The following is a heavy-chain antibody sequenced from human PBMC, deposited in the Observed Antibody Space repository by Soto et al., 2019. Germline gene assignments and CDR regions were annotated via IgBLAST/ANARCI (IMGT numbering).Heavy chain of an antibody. CDR2: INHSGST. CDR3: ARGSITIFGVAATFRISSWFDP. V-gene: IGHV4-34*01. CDR1: GGSFSGYY. Sequence: SETLSLTCAVYGGSFSGYYWSWIRQPPGKGLEWIGEINHSGSTNYNPSLKSRVTISVDTSKNQFSLKLSSVTAADTAVYYCARGSITIFGVAATFRISSWFDPWGQGTRVTVSS. D-gene: IGHD3-3*01. J-gene: IGHJ5*02.